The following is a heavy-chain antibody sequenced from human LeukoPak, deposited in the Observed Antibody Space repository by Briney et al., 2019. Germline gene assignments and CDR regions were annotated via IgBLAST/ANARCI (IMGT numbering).Heavy chain of an antibody. V-gene: IGHV1-69*06. J-gene: IGHJ6*04. CDR2: IIPIFGTA. D-gene: IGHD3-10*01. Sequence: GSSVKVSCKASGGTFSSYAISWVRQAPGQGLEWMGGIIPIFGTANHAQKFQGRVTITADKSTSTAYMELSSLRSEDTAVYYCARIPPYGSGSYSYYGMDVWGKGTTVTVSS. CDR1: GGTFSSYA. CDR3: ARIPPYGSGSYSYYGMDV.